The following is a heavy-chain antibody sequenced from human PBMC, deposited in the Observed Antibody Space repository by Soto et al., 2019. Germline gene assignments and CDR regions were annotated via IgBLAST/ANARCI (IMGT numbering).Heavy chain of an antibody. D-gene: IGHD2-15*01. CDR2: IIPILGIA. CDR3: ASKGCSGGSCYYYYYYYMDV. J-gene: IGHJ6*03. CDR1: GGTFSSYT. V-gene: IGHV1-69*02. Sequence: QVQLVQSGAEVKKPGSSVKVSCKASGGTFSSYTISWVRQAPGQGLEWMGRIIPILGIANYAQKFQGRVTITADKTTSTAYMVLSSRRSEDTAVYYCASKGCSGGSCYYYYYYYMDVWGKGTTVTVSS.